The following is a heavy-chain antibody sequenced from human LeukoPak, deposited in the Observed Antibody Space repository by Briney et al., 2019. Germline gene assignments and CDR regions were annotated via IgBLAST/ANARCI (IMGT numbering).Heavy chain of an antibody. CDR1: GSTFTNYD. CDR3: PKGPPYDFWCAGGYSYNYMDV. CDR2: MNPNSGNT. Sequence: GASVKVSCKASGSTFTNYDINWVRQATGQGLEWRGGMNPNSGNTGSEQKFQGRGTMTRATSISTAYLELSSLRSEDTAVYYWPKGPPYDFWCAGGYSYNYMDVWRKGTTVTVSS. V-gene: IGHV1-8*01. J-gene: IGHJ6*03. D-gene: IGHD3-3*01.